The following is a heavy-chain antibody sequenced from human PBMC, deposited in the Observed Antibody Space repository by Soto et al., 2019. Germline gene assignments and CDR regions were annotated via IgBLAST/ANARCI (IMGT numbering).Heavy chain of an antibody. CDR2: ISYDGSNK. V-gene: IGHV3-30-3*01. D-gene: IGHD3-3*01. CDR3: ARAHLIYPFGVVNPAYDYGMDV. Sequence: QVQLVESGGGVVQPGRSLRLSCAASGFTFSSYAMHWVRQAPGKGLEWVAVISYDGSNKYYADSVKGRFTISRDNSKNTLYLQMNSLRAEDTAVYYCARAHLIYPFGVVNPAYDYGMDVWGQGTTVTVSS. J-gene: IGHJ6*02. CDR1: GFTFSSYA.